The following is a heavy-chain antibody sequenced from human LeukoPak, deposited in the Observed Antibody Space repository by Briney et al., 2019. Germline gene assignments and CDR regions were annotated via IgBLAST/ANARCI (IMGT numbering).Heavy chain of an antibody. CDR3: ARRRYYGSGSYYNAFDY. CDR2: IYYSGST. V-gene: IGHV4-38-2*02. Sequence: SETLSLTCTVSGYSISSGYYWGWIRQPPGKGLEWIGSIYYSGSTYYNPSLKSRVTISVDTSKNQFSLKLSSVTAADTAVYYCARRRYYGSGSYYNAFDYWGQGTLVTVSS. CDR1: GYSISSGYY. J-gene: IGHJ4*02. D-gene: IGHD3-10*01.